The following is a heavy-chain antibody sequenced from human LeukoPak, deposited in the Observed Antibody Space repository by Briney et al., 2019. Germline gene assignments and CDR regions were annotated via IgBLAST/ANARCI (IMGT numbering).Heavy chain of an antibody. CDR3: ARDSKMGLDY. V-gene: IGHV3-48*03. J-gene: IGHJ4*02. CDR2: ISSSGSTI. D-gene: IGHD5-24*01. Sequence: GGSLRLSCAASGFTFSSYEMNWVRRAPGKGLEGCSYISSSGSTISYADTVKGRFTISRDNAKNSLYLQMNSLRAEDTAVYYCARDSKMGLDYWGQGTLVTVSS. CDR1: GFTFSSYE.